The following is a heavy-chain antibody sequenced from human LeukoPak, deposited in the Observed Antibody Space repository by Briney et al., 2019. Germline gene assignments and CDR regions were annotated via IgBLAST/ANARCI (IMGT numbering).Heavy chain of an antibody. V-gene: IGHV3-23*01. D-gene: IGHD5/OR15-5a*01. CDR1: GFTFSSYA. J-gene: IGHJ6*02. CDR2: ISGSGGST. Sequence: GGSLRLSCAASGFTFSSYAMSWVRQAPGKGLEWVSAISGSGGSTYYADSVKGRFTISRDNSKNTLYLQMKSLRGEDTAVYYCAKALSLYYYYGMDVWGQGTTVTVSS. CDR3: AKALSLYYYYGMDV.